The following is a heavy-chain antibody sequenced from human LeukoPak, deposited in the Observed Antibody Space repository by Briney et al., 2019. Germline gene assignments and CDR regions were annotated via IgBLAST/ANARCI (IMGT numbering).Heavy chain of an antibody. V-gene: IGHV4-4*02. CDR1: GGSISSNNW. CDR2: IYHDGST. D-gene: IGHD3-22*01. Sequence: SGTLSLTCAVSGGSISSNNWWIWVRQSPEKGLEWIGEIYHDGSTNYNPSLKSRVTISMDKSKNQLSLKLNFVTAADTAVYYCARYDSSGNDAFDIWGQGTMVTVSS. J-gene: IGHJ3*02. CDR3: ARYDSSGNDAFDI.